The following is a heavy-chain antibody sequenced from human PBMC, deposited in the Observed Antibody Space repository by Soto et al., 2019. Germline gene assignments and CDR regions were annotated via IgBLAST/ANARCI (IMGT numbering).Heavy chain of an antibody. J-gene: IGHJ6*02. CDR3: ARGPYCSSTRCYYYYYGMDV. CDR2: INHSGST. V-gene: IGHV4-34*01. CDR1: GGSFSGYY. D-gene: IGHD2-2*01. Sequence: SETLSLTCAVYGGSFSGYYWSWIRQPPGKGLEWIGEINHSGSTNYNPSLKSRVTISVDTSKNQFSLKLSSVTAADTAVYYCARGPYCSSTRCYYYYYGMDVWGQGTTVTVSS.